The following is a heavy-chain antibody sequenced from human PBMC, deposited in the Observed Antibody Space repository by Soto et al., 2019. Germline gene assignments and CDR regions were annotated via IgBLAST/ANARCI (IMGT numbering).Heavy chain of an antibody. CDR2: ISSSGSTI. CDR3: AFRAVGAVPAARRVHP. V-gene: IGHV3-11*01. CDR1: GFTFSDYY. Sequence: QVQLVESGGGLVKPGGSLRLSCAASGFTFSDYYMSWIRQAPGKGLEWVSYISSSGSTIYYADSVKGRFTISRDNAKNSLYLQMNSRRAEDTAVYYCAFRAVGAVPAARRVHPWGQGTLVTVSS. J-gene: IGHJ5*02. D-gene: IGHD2-2*01.